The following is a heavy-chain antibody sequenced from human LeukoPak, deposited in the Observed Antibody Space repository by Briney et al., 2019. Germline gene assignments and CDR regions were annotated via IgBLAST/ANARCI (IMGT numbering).Heavy chain of an antibody. CDR2: IYYSGST. CDR1: GGSISSSSYY. Sequence: SETLSLTCTVSGGSISSSSYYWGWIRQPPGKGLEWIGSIYYSGSTYYNPSLKSRVTISVDTSKNQFSLKLSSVTAADTAVYYCARVTGYTIEDYFAYWGQGTLVTVSS. CDR3: ARVTGYTIEDYFAY. D-gene: IGHD3-9*01. J-gene: IGHJ4*02. V-gene: IGHV4-39*07.